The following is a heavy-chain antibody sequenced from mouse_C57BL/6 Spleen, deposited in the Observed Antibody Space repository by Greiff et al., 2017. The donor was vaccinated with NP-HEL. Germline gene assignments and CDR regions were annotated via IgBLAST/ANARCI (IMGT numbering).Heavy chain of an antibody. Sequence: QVQLQQPGAELVMPGASVKLSCKASGYTFTSYWMHWVKQRPGQGLEWLGEIDPSDSYTNYNQKFKGKSTLTVDKSSSTAYMQLSSLTSEDSAVYYCARTSTGTRTWFAYWGQGTLVTVSA. D-gene: IGHD4-1*02. CDR3: ARTSTGTRTWFAY. CDR1: GYTFTSYW. J-gene: IGHJ3*01. V-gene: IGHV1-69*01. CDR2: IDPSDSYT.